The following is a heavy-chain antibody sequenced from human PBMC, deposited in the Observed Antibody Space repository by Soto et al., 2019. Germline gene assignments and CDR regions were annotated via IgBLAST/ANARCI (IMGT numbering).Heavy chain of an antibody. Sequence: VQLVQSGAGVKKPGASVKVSCKASGYTFTSYDINWGRQATGQGHEWMGWMNPNSGNTGYAQKFQGRVTMTRNTSLRTSYMELSSLRSEDTAVYYGANGIAAESFDYWGKGTLVTVCS. V-gene: IGHV1-8*01. J-gene: IGHJ4*02. D-gene: IGHD6-13*01. CDR1: GYTFTSYD. CDR2: MNPNSGNT. CDR3: ANGIAAESFDY.